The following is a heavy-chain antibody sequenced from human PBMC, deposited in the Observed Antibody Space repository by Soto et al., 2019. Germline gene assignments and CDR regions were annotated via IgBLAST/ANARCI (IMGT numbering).Heavy chain of an antibody. CDR1: GFTFSSYG. CDR2: ISYDGSNK. V-gene: IGHV3-30*18. CDR3: AKQVIPHTNAFDI. Sequence: QVQLVESGGGVVQPGRSLRLSCAASGFTFSSYGIHWVRQAPGKGLEWVAVISYDGSNKYYADSVKGRFTISRDNSKNTLYLQMNSLRAEDTAVYYCAKQVIPHTNAFDILGQGTMVTVSS. D-gene: IGHD4-4*01. J-gene: IGHJ3*02.